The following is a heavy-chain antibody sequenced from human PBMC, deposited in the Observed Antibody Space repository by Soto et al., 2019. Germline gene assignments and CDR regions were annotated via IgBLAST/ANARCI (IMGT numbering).Heavy chain of an antibody. D-gene: IGHD3-10*01. V-gene: IGHV4-31*03. Sequence: KTSETLSLTCSVSGGSISSGGYYWSWIRQHPGKGLEWIGYIYYSGSTYYNPSLKSRVTISVDTSKNQFSLKLSSVTAADTAVYYCARSSWGGSGSYYQYYYYGMDVWGQGTTVTVSS. CDR2: IYYSGST. J-gene: IGHJ6*02. CDR1: GGSISSGGYY. CDR3: ARSSWGGSGSYYQYYYYGMDV.